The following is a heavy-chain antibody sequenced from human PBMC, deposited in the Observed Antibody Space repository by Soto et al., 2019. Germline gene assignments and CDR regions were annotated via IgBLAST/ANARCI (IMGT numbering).Heavy chain of an antibody. D-gene: IGHD2-15*01. CDR3: ARDIGYCSGGSCYPYWYLDL. J-gene: IGHJ2*01. CDR1: GFTFSSYG. Sequence: GGSLRLSCAASGFTFSSYGMHWVRQAPGKGLEWVAVIWYDGSNKYYADSVKGRFTISRDNSKNTLYLQMNSLRAEDTAVYYCARDIGYCSGGSCYPYWYLDLWGRGTLVTVSS. V-gene: IGHV3-33*01. CDR2: IWYDGSNK.